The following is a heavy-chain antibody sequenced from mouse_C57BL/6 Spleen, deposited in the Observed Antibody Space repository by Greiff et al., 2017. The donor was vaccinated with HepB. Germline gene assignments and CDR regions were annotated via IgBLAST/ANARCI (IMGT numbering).Heavy chain of an antibody. V-gene: IGHV1-54*01. CDR2: INPGSGGT. J-gene: IGHJ2*01. CDR3: ARSHLDF. CDR1: GYAFTNYL. Sequence: VKLMESGAELVRPGTSVKVSCKASGYAFTNYLIEWVKQRPGQGLEWIGVINPGSGGTNYNEKFKGKATLTADKSSSTAYMQLSSLTSEDSAVYFCARSHLDFWGQGTTLTVSS.